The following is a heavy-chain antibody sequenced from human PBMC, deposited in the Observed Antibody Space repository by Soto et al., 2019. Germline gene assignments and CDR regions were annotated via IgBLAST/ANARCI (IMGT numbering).Heavy chain of an antibody. V-gene: IGHV3-23*01. D-gene: IGHD3-16*02. CDR3: TKSDGCGGGACYTGTYYYFDV. CDR1: GFTFSTYA. Sequence: PGGSLRLSCAASGFTFSTYALNWVRQAPGKGPEWVSTISESGHHTHYADSVKGRFTISRDKSKNTLSLQMNSLRVDDTAIYYCTKSDGCGGGACYTGTYYYFDVWGRGTLVTVSS. J-gene: IGHJ2*01. CDR2: ISESGHHT.